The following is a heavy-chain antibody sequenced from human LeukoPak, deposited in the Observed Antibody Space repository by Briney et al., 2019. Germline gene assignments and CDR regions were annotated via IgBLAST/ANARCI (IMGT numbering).Heavy chain of an antibody. CDR3: ARGSTNYEEDAIFDY. Sequence: HPGGSLRLSCAASGFIFSSYTMNWVRQAPGKGLEWVAIIAYDGSDKYYADSVKGRLTISRDNSKNTLYLQMNSLRPEDTAVYYCARGSTNYEEDAIFDYWGQGSLVTVSS. V-gene: IGHV3-30-3*01. CDR1: GFIFSSYT. D-gene: IGHD4/OR15-4a*01. J-gene: IGHJ4*02. CDR2: IAYDGSDK.